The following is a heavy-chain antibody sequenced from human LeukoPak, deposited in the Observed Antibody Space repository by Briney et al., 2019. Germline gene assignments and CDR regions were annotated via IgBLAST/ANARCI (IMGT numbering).Heavy chain of an antibody. V-gene: IGHV3-53*01. D-gene: IGHD1-26*01. CDR1: GFTVSSNY. Sequence: GGSLRLTCAASGFTVSSNYMSWVRQAPGKGLEWVSVIYSGGGTYSADSVKGRFTISRDNSKNTLYLQMNSLRAEDTAVYYCATGEGATLDAFDIWGQGTMVTVSS. J-gene: IGHJ3*02. CDR2: IYSGGGT. CDR3: ATGEGATLDAFDI.